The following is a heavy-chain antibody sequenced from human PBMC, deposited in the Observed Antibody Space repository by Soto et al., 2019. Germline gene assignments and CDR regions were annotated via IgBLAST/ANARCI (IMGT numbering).Heavy chain of an antibody. CDR3: ARGHYKQNYYYYGMYV. D-gene: IGHD4-4*01. Sequence: SETLSLTCTVSGGSISRYYWSWLRQPPGKGLERNGYIYYSGSTNYNPSLKSRVTISVDTSKNQFSLKLSSGTDADTAVYYCARGHYKQNYYYYGMYVWGQGTTGTVSS. V-gene: IGHV4-59*01. CDR2: IYYSGST. J-gene: IGHJ6*02. CDR1: GGSISRYY.